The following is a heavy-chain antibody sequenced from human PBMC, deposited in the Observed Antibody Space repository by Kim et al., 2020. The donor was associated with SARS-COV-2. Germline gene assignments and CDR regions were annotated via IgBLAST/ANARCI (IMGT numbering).Heavy chain of an antibody. V-gene: IGHV4-31*03. J-gene: IGHJ5*02. Sequence: SETLSLTCTVSGGSISSGGYYWSWIRQHPGKGLEWIGYIYYSGSTYYNPSLKSRVTISVDTSKNQFSLKLSSVTAVDTAVHYCARGRYSSSWFDPWCQGTLVTVSS. D-gene: IGHD6-13*01. CDR1: GGSISSGGYY. CDR2: IYYSGST. CDR3: ARGRYSSSWFDP.